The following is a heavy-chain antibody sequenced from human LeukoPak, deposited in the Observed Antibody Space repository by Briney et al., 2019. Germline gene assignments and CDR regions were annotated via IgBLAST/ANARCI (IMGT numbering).Heavy chain of an antibody. J-gene: IGHJ4*02. CDR3: ATFVLLWFGELLNTGMD. Sequence: VASVKVSCKASGYTFTSYDINWVRQATGQGLEWMGGFDPEDGETIYAQKFQGRVTMTEDTSTDTAYMELSSLRSEDTAVYYCATFVLLWFGELLNTGMDWGQGTLVTVSS. CDR2: FDPEDGET. D-gene: IGHD3-10*01. V-gene: IGHV1-24*01. CDR1: GYTFTSYD.